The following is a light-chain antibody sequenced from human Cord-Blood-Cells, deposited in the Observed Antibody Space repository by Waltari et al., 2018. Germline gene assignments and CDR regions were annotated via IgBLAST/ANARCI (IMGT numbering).Light chain of an antibody. J-gene: IGKJ3*01. CDR2: DAS. V-gene: IGKV1-33*01. CDR3: QQYDNLLLT. CDR1: QDISNY. Sequence: DIQMTQSPSSLSACVGDRVTITCQASQDISNYLNWYQQKPGKAPKLLIYDASNLETGVPSRFSGSGSGTDFTFTISSLQPEDIATYYCQQYDNLLLTFGPGTKVDIK.